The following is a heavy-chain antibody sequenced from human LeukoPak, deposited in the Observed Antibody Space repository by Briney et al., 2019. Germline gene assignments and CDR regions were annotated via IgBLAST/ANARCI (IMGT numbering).Heavy chain of an antibody. CDR1: GFTFTSSA. CDR2: IVVGSGNT. Sequence: SVKVSFKASGFTFTSSAMQWVRQARGQRLEWIGWIVVGSGNTNYAQKFQERVTITRDMSTSTAYMELSSLRSEDTAVYYCAAEAGIAARPNYGMDVWGQGTTVTVSS. V-gene: IGHV1-58*02. CDR3: AAEAGIAARPNYGMDV. J-gene: IGHJ6*02. D-gene: IGHD6-6*01.